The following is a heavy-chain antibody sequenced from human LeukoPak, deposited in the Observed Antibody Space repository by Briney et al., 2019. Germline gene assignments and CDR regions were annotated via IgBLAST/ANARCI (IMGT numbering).Heavy chain of an antibody. CDR2: ISGSGGST. J-gene: IGHJ4*02. Sequence: PGGSLRLSCTASGFTFSSYSLNWVRQAPGKGLEWVSAISGSGGSTYYADSVKGRFTISRDSAKNSLYLQMNSLRAEDTAVYYCARGTPCNYWGQGTLVTVSS. CDR1: GFTFSSYS. V-gene: IGHV3-21*01. CDR3: ARGTPCNY.